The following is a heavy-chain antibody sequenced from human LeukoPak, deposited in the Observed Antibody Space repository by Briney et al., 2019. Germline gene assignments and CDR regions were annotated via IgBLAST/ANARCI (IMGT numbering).Heavy chain of an antibody. CDR3: ARVDSSGYTFDY. D-gene: IGHD3-22*01. Sequence: SQTLSLTCTVSGGSISSGDYYWRWIRQPPGKGLEWIGYIYYSGSTYYNPSLKSRVTISVDTSKNQFSLKLSSVTAVDTAVYYCARVDSSGYTFDYWGQGTLVTVSS. CDR1: GGSISSGDYY. V-gene: IGHV4-30-4*01. J-gene: IGHJ4*02. CDR2: IYYSGST.